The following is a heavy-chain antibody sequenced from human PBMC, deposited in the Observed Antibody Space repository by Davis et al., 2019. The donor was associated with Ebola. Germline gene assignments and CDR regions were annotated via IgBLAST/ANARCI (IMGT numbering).Heavy chain of an antibody. Sequence: PGGSLRFSCAASGFIFSDYWMHWVRQAPGKGLEWVSGISWNSGSIGYADSVKGRFTISRDNAKNSLYLQMNSLRAEDTALYYCAKDGLAYYYDSSGYSPSRHFDYWGQGTLVTVSS. CDR3: AKDGLAYYYDSSGYSPSRHFDY. CDR2: ISWNSGSI. CDR1: GFIFSDYW. D-gene: IGHD3-22*01. J-gene: IGHJ4*02. V-gene: IGHV3-9*01.